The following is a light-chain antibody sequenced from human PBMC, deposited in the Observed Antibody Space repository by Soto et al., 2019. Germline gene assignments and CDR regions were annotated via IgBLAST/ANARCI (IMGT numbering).Light chain of an antibody. J-gene: IGKJ5*01. CDR1: QSVSSY. CDR2: DAS. CDR3: QHRSNWIT. Sequence: EIVLTQSPATLSLSPGERATLSCRASQSVSSYLAWYQQKPGQAPRLLIYDASNRATGIPARFSGSGSGTDFTLTISSLAPEDFEVYYCQHRSNWITFGQGTRLEIK. V-gene: IGKV3-11*01.